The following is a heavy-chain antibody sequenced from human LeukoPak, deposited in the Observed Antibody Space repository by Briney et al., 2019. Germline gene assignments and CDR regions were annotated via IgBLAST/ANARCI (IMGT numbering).Heavy chain of an antibody. CDR3: ARGRYYYGSGSYYKGYYYYYMDV. D-gene: IGHD3-10*01. J-gene: IGHJ6*03. Sequence: PSETLSLTCTVSGGSISSGSYYWSWIRQPAGKGLEWIGRIYTSGSTNYNPSLKSRVTISVDTSKNQFSLKLSSVTAADTAVYYCARGRYYYGSGSYYKGYYYYYMDVWGKGTTVTISS. V-gene: IGHV4-61*02. CDR1: GGSISSGSYY. CDR2: IYTSGST.